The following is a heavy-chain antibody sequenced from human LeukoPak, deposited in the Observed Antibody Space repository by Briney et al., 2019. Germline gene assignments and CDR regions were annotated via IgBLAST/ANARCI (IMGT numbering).Heavy chain of an antibody. CDR2: IWYDGSNK. CDR1: GFTFSSYG. J-gene: IGHJ4*02. D-gene: IGHD3-9*01. CDR3: ARDLTGRNYFDY. Sequence: GGSLRLSCAASGFTFSSYGMHWVRQAPGKGLEWVAVIWYDGSNKYYADSVKGRFTISRDNSKNTLYLQMNSLRAEDTAVYYCARDLTGRNYFDYWGQGTQVTVSS. V-gene: IGHV3-33*01.